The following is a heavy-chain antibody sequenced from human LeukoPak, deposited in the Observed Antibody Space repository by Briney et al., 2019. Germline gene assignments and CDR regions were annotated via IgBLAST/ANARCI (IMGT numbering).Heavy chain of an antibody. V-gene: IGHV4-39*07. J-gene: IGHJ4*02. CDR1: GDSVSNSHDY. CDR2: VFYSATT. CDR3: ASERWSRRSYFDY. D-gene: IGHD5-24*01. Sequence: PSETLSLTCTVSGDSVSNSHDYWAWIRQPPGKGLEWIGTVFYSATTYYSPSLESRVTISVDTSMAQFSLKLTSVTAADTAVYYCASERWSRRSYFDYWGQGMLVTVSS.